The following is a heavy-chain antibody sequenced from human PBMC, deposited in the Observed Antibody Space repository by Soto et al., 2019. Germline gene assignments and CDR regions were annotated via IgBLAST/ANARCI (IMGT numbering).Heavy chain of an antibody. V-gene: IGHV3-21*01. CDR3: ARGRSISYYYYGMDV. D-gene: IGHD1-20*01. Sequence: GSLRLSCAASGFTFSSYSMNWVRQAPGKGLEWVSSISSSSSYIYYADSVKGRFTISRDNAKNSLYLQMSSLRAEDTAVYYCARGRSISYYYYGMDVWGQGTTVTVSS. CDR1: GFTFSSYS. J-gene: IGHJ6*02. CDR2: ISSSSSYI.